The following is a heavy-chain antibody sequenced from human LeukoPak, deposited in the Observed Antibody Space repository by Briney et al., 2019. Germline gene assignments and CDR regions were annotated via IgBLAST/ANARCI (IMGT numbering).Heavy chain of an antibody. CDR3: AKKVVVGATSPYSDFQD. CDR2: ISGSGVTT. V-gene: IGHV3-23*01. J-gene: IGHJ1*01. CDR1: GFTFSSYA. Sequence: PGGSLRLSCEASGFTFSSYAMRWVRQAPGKGLEWVSAISGSGVTTHYAGSVKGRFSISRDNSKNTLYLQMNSLRAEDTALYYCAKKVVVGATSPYSDFQDWGQGTLVTVSS. D-gene: IGHD1-26*01.